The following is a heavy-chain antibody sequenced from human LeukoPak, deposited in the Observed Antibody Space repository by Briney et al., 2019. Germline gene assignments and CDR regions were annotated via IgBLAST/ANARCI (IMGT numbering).Heavy chain of an antibody. CDR3: AKDPWAATADYYYGMDV. J-gene: IGHJ6*02. D-gene: IGHD6-25*01. Sequence: RPGGSQRLSCAASGFTFSSYAMSWVRQAPGKGLEWVSAISGSGGSTYYADSVKGRFTISRDNSKNTLYLQMNSLRAEDTAVYYCAKDPWAATADYYYGMDVWGQGTTVTVFS. V-gene: IGHV3-23*01. CDR1: GFTFSSYA. CDR2: ISGSGGST.